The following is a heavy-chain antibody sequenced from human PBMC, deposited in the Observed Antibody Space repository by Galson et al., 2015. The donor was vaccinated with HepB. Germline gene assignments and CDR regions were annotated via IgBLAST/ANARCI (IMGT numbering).Heavy chain of an antibody. Sequence: SLRLSCAASGFTFSSYGMHWVRQAPGKGLEWVAVISYDGSNKYYADSVKGRFTISRDNAKNTLSLQMNSLRAEDTAVYYCARSGVHYYDSSGYYYFDHWGQGTLVTVSS. CDR2: ISYDGSNK. CDR3: ARSGVHYYDSSGYYYFDH. V-gene: IGHV3-30*19. D-gene: IGHD3-22*01. J-gene: IGHJ4*02. CDR1: GFTFSSYG.